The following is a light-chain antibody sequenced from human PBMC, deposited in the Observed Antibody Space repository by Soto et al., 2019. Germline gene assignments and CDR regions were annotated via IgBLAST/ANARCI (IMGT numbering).Light chain of an antibody. CDR1: QDITSY. CDR2: DGS. CDR3: QQFDSLPIT. J-gene: IGKJ5*01. V-gene: IGKV1-33*01. Sequence: EIQMTQSPSSLSVSVGDRVTITCQASQDITSYLNWYQQKPGKAPRLLVYDGSNLDTGVPSRFSGSGSGTHFSFTISSLHPEDIATYYCQQFDSLPITFGQGTRLEI.